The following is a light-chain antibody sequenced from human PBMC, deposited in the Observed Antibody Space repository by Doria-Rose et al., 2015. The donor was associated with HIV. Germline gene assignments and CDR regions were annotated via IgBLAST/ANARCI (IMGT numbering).Light chain of an antibody. CDR2: DGS. CDR1: QSFSSTY. CDR3: HQYGTSWT. Sequence: TQSPGTLSLSPGKRATLSCRASQSFSSTYLAWYQQKPGQAPSLLIYDGSTRATGIPDRFSANGSGTDFTLTINRLEPEDFALYYCHQYGTSWTFGQGTKVEI. V-gene: IGKV3-20*01. J-gene: IGKJ1*01.